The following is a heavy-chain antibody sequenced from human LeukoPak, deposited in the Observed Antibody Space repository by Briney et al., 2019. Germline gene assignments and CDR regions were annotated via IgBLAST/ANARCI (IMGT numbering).Heavy chain of an antibody. CDR2: ISSSSSYI. Sequence: GGSLRLSCAASGFIFSSCSMNWVRQAPGKGLEWVSLISSSSSYIYYADSVKGRFTISRDNAKNSLYLQMNSLRAEDTAVYYCARKDGYQIDYWGQGTLVTVSS. CDR3: ARKDGYQIDY. V-gene: IGHV3-21*01. D-gene: IGHD5-24*01. CDR1: GFIFSSCS. J-gene: IGHJ4*02.